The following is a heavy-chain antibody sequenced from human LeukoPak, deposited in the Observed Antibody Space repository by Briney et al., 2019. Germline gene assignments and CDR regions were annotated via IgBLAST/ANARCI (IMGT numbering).Heavy chain of an antibody. CDR3: AKWAAAGPFDY. J-gene: IGHJ4*02. CDR1: GFTFSSYG. CDR2: IWYDGSNK. D-gene: IGHD6-13*01. V-gene: IGHV3-33*06. Sequence: GGSPRLSCAASGFTFSSYGMHWVRQAPGKGLEWVAVIWYDGSNKYYADSVKGRFTISRDNSKNTLYLQMNSLRAEDTAVYYCAKWAAAGPFDYWGQGTLVTVSS.